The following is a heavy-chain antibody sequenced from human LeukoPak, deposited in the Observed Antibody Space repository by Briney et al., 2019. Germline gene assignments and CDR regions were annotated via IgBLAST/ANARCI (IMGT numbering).Heavy chain of an antibody. Sequence: GGSLRLSCAASGFTFSSYSMNWVRQAPGKGLEWVSSISSSSSYIYYADSVKGRFTISRDNAKNSLYLQMNSLRAEDTAVYYWAREACYDSRCYGMDVWGQGTTVTVSS. CDR2: ISSSSSYI. V-gene: IGHV3-21*01. CDR1: GFTFSSYS. CDR3: AREACYDSRCYGMDV. J-gene: IGHJ6*02. D-gene: IGHD3-22*01.